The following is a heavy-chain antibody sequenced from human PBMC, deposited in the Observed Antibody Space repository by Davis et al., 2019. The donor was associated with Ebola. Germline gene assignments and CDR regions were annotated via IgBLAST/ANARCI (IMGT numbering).Heavy chain of an antibody. CDR1: GYSFTSYW. J-gene: IGHJ4*02. CDR2: IYPGDSDT. CDR3: ATTRAGVGAPKGLLAY. Sequence: GESLKISCKGSGYSFTSYWISWVRQMPGKGLEWMGFIYPGDSDTINSPSFQGQVTISADKSISTAYLQWSSLKASDTAMYYCATTRAGVGAPKGLLAYWGQGTLVTVSS. V-gene: IGHV5-51*01. D-gene: IGHD1-26*01.